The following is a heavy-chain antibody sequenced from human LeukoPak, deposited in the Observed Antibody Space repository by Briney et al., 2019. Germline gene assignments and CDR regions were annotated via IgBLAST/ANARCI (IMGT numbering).Heavy chain of an antibody. J-gene: IGHJ4*02. CDR3: ARGLGSGSYYGY. Sequence: AASVKVSCKTSGYSFTTFYIHWVRQAPGQGLEWVGIINPSGGSSSYAQKFQGRVTMTRDTSTSTVYMELSSLRSEDTAVYYCARGLGSGSYYGYWGQGTLVTVSS. D-gene: IGHD1-26*01. V-gene: IGHV1-46*01. CDR1: GYSFTTFY. CDR2: INPSGGSS.